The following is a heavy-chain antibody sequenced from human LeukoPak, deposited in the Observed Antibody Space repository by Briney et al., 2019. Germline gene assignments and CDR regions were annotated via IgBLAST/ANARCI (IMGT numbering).Heavy chain of an antibody. Sequence: GGSLRLSCAASGFTFDDYAMHWVRQAPGKGLEWVSGISWNSGSIGYADSVKGRFTISRHNSKNTLYLQMNSLRAEDTALYYCARGRLPRYYFDYWGQGTLVTVSS. D-gene: IGHD3-9*01. CDR1: GFTFDDYA. CDR2: ISWNSGSI. CDR3: ARGRLPRYYFDY. V-gene: IGHV3-9*01. J-gene: IGHJ4*02.